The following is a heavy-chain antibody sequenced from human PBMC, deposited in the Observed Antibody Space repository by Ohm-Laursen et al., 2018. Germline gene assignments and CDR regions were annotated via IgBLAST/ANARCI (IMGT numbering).Heavy chain of an antibody. Sequence: SETLSLTCAVYGGSFSGYYWSWIRQPPGKGLEWIVEINHSGSTNYNPSLKSRVTISVDTSKNQFSLKLSSVTAADTAVYYCARGGRLWVAATKSSSWYQTPYYYYGMDVWGQGTTVTVSS. J-gene: IGHJ6*02. D-gene: IGHD6-13*01. CDR2: INHSGST. CDR1: GGSFSGYY. V-gene: IGHV4-34*01. CDR3: ARGGRLWVAATKSSSWYQTPYYYYGMDV.